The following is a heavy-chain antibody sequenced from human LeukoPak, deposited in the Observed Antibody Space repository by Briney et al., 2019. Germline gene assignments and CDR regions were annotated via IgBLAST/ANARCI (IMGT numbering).Heavy chain of an antibody. D-gene: IGHD3-3*01. V-gene: IGHV3-23*01. CDR3: AKFWSGYFGPLFDY. CDR1: GFTFSSYD. CDR2: ISGSGGST. Sequence: GGSLRLSCAASGFTFSSYDMSWVRQAPGKGLEWVSAISGSGGSTYYADSVKGRFTISRDNSKNTLYLQMNSLRAEDTAVYYCAKFWSGYFGPLFDYWGQGTLVTVSS. J-gene: IGHJ4*02.